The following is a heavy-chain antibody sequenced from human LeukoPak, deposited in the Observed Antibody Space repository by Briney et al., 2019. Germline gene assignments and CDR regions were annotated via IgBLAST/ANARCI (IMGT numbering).Heavy chain of an antibody. V-gene: IGHV3-66*01. CDR3: AREPWELRRGDAFDI. D-gene: IGHD1-26*01. J-gene: IGHJ3*02. CDR1: GFTVSSNY. CDR2: IYSGGST. Sequence: PGGSLRLSCAASGFTVSSNYMSWVRQAPGKGLEWGSVIYSGGSTYYADSVKGRFTISRDNSKNTLYLQMNSLRAEDTAVYYCAREPWELRRGDAFDIWGQGTMVTVSS.